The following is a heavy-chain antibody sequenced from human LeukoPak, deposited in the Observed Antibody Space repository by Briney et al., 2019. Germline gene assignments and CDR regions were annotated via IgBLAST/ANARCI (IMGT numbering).Heavy chain of an antibody. CDR3: ARVTGSIDY. J-gene: IGHJ4*02. V-gene: IGHV1-8*01. CDR1: GYTFTSYD. CDR2: TNPKSGNT. Sequence: GASVKVSCKASGYTFTSYDINWVRQATGQGLEWMGWTNPKSGNTGYAQKFQGRVTMTRSTSISTAYTELSSLRSEDTAVYYCARVTGSIDYWGQGTLVTVSS. D-gene: IGHD1-26*01.